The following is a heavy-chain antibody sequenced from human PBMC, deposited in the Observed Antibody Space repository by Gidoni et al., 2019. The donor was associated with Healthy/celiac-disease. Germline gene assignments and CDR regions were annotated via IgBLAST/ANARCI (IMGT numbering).Heavy chain of an antibody. CDR1: VGPFRSYP. D-gene: IGHD3-10*01. V-gene: IGHV1-69*06. Sequence: QVQLVQSGAEVKKPGSSVKVSCKASVGPFRSYPIRCAPPAPGQGLEWMGGIIPILDTANYAQKFQGRVTITADKSTSTAYMELSSLRSEDTAVYYCARDKVSRTQEWFGELKYYYYGMDVWGQGTTVTVSS. CDR3: ARDKVSRTQEWFGELKYYYYGMDV. J-gene: IGHJ6*02. CDR2: IIPILDTA.